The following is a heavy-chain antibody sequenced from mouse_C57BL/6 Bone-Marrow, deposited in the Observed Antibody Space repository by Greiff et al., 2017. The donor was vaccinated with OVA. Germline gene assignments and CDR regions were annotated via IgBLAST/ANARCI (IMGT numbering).Heavy chain of an antibody. CDR2: ISSGGSYT. J-gene: IGHJ1*03. CDR3: ARQDYSNYWYFDV. D-gene: IGHD2-5*01. CDR1: GFTFSSYG. V-gene: IGHV5-6*01. Sequence: EVKVVESGGDLVKPGGSLKLSCAASGFTFSSYGMSWVRQTPDKRLEWVATISSGGSYTYYPDSVKGRFTISRDNAKNTLYLQMSSLKSEDTAMYYCARQDYSNYWYFDVWGTGTTVTVSS.